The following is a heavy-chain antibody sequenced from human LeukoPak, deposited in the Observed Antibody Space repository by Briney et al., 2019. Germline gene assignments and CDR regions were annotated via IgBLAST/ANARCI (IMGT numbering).Heavy chain of an antibody. CDR2: IYYSTST. V-gene: IGHV4-39*01. CDR1: GGSITSSIDY. J-gene: IGHJ6*02. D-gene: IGHD2-2*02. Sequence: SETLSLTCTVSGGSITSSIDYWGWVPQPPGKGLEWIATIYYSTSTQYNPSLKSRVTMSVDTSKNQFSLKLSSMTAADTAVYYCARHPCSGTRCYNFYINGMDVWGQGTTVTVSS. CDR3: ARHPCSGTRCYNFYINGMDV.